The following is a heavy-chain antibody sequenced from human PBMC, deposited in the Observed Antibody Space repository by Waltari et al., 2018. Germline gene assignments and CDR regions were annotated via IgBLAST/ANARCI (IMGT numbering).Heavy chain of an antibody. Sequence: QVQLVESGGGVVQPGRSLRLSCAASGFTFSSYAMHWVRQAPGKGLEWVAVISDDGSNKYYADSVKGRFTISRDNSKNTLYLQMNSLRAEDTAVYYCARDRGRYFDWFGTGDAFDIWGQGTMVTVSS. D-gene: IGHD3-9*01. J-gene: IGHJ3*02. CDR3: ARDRGRYFDWFGTGDAFDI. CDR2: ISDDGSNK. V-gene: IGHV3-30-3*01. CDR1: GFTFSSYA.